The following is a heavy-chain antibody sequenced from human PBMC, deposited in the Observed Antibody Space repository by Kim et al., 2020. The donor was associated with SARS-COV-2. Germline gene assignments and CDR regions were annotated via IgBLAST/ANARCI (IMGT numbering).Heavy chain of an antibody. CDR2: IYDTGST. D-gene: IGHD3-3*01. J-gene: IGHJ4*02. CDR1: GGSISSSSYY. V-gene: IGHV4-39*01. CDR3: ARHFRDTSIRFLGLYYFDS. Sequence: SETLSLTCSVSGGSISSSSYYWGWIRQPPGKGLEWIGSIYDTGSTYYNPSLKSRVTISVDTSKNQFSLKLSSVTAADTAVYYCARHFRDTSIRFLGLYYFDSWGQGALLTISS.